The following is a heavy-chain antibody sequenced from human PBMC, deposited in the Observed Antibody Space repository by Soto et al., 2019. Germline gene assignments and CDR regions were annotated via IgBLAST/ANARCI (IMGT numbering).Heavy chain of an antibody. D-gene: IGHD4-17*01. Sequence: GGSLRLSCAASGFTFSSYAMHWVRQAPGKGLEWVAVISYDGSNKYYADSVKGRFTISRDNSKNTLYLQMNSLRAEDTAVYYCARDADYGVLYFDYWGQGT. CDR1: GFTFSSYA. CDR3: ARDADYGVLYFDY. CDR2: ISYDGSNK. V-gene: IGHV3-30-3*01. J-gene: IGHJ4*02.